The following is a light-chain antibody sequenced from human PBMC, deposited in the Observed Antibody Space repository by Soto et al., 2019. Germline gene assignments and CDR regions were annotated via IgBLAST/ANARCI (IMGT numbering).Light chain of an antibody. Sequence: QSVLTQPPSASGSPGQSVTISCTGTSSDVGGYNYVSWYQQNPGKAPKLIIYEVEKRPSGVPDRFSGSKSGNSASLTISGLQAEDEADYYCSSYAGSTNLVFGGGTQLTV. CDR3: SSYAGSTNLV. CDR1: SSDVGGYNY. CDR2: EVE. V-gene: IGLV2-8*01. J-gene: IGLJ2*01.